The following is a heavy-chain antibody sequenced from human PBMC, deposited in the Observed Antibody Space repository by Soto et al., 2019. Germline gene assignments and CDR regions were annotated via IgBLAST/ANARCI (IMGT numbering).Heavy chain of an antibody. CDR2: ISWNSNTI. J-gene: IGHJ4*02. V-gene: IGHV3-9*01. CDR3: AKDTGPN. CDR1: GLTFDNYA. Sequence: GGSLRTSCAASGLTFDNYAMHWVRQAPGKGLEWVSGISWNSNTIAYADSVKGRFTISRDNAKNSLYLQMNSLRAEDTAFYYCAKDTGPNWGQGTLVTVSS.